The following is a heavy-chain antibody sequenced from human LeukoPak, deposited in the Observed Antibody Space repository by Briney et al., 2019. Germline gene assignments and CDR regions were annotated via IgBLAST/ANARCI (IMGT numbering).Heavy chain of an antibody. Sequence: SETLSLTCAVYGGSFSGYYWSWIRQPPGKGLEWIGEINHSGSTNYNPSLKSRVTISVDTSKNQFSPKLSSVTAADTAVYYCARLYYYGSGSYSDAFDIWGQGTMVTVSS. CDR3: ARLYYYGSGSYSDAFDI. D-gene: IGHD3-10*01. CDR1: GGSFSGYY. CDR2: INHSGST. J-gene: IGHJ3*02. V-gene: IGHV4-34*01.